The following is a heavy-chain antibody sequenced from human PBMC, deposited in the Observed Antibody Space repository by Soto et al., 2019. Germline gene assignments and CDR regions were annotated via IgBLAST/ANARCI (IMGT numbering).Heavy chain of an antibody. V-gene: IGHV3-74*01. D-gene: IGHD3-9*01. J-gene: IGHJ4*02. CDR2: ISEDGVTT. Sequence: EVQLVESGGDLVQRGGSLRLSCAASGFPFSSYWMHWVRHTPGKGLDWVARISEDGVTTYYADSVTGRFTVSRDNAKNTLSLQISGLRAEDTAVYYCAKEYYGLLTGYYTDYWGQGTLVSVSS. CDR3: AKEYYGLLTGYYTDY. CDR1: GFPFSSYW.